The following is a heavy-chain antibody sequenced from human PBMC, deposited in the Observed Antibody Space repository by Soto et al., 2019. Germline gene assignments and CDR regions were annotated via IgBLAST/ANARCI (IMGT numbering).Heavy chain of an antibody. D-gene: IGHD2-21*01. CDR1: GGSIRSSNW. CDR2: IYHSGST. J-gene: IGHJ4*02. V-gene: IGHV4-4*02. Sequence: QVQLQESGPGLMKPSGTLSLTCAVSGGSIRSSNWWSWVRQPPGKGLEWIGEIYHSGSTNYNPSLESRVTISVDKSKNQFSLKLSSLTAADTAVYYCAKDIYYFDYWGQGTLVTVSS. CDR3: AKDIYYFDY.